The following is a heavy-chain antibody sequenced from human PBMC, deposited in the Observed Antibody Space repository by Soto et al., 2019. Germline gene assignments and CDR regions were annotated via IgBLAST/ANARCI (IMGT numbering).Heavy chain of an antibody. CDR3: TRGASSWNGIDF. V-gene: IGHV3-74*01. CDR1: GFTFSNYW. CDR2: INIDGSHR. Sequence: EVQLVESGGGLVQPGGSPRLSCAASGFTFSNYWMHWVRQAPGKGLEWVSRINIDGSHRDYADSVKGRFTISRDDAQNTLYVQMHGLRVEDTAVYYCTRGASSWNGIDFWGQGTLVTVAS. D-gene: IGHD6-13*01. J-gene: IGHJ4*02.